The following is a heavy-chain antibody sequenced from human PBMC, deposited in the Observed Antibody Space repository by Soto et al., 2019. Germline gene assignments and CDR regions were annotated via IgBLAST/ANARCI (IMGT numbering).Heavy chain of an antibody. CDR2: IIPIIGMA. V-gene: IGHV1-69*02. J-gene: IGHJ5*02. CDR3: AGLNCTNGICYTFNWFDP. CDR1: GGTLSSYT. Sequence: QVQLVQSGAEVKKPGSSVKVSCKASGGTLSSYTISWVRQAPGQGLEWMGRIIPIIGMANYAQKFQGRVTITADKSTSTAYMELTSLRSEDTAVYFCAGLNCTNGICYTFNWFDPWGQGTLVTVSS. D-gene: IGHD2-8*01.